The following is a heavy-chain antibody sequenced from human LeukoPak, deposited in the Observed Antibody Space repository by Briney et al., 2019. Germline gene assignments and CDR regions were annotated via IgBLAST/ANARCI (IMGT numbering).Heavy chain of an antibody. CDR2: ISGYNGQT. J-gene: IGHJ4*02. D-gene: IGHD4-11*01. Sequence: ASVKVSCRTSGYTFANYGLNWVRQAPGHGLEWMGWISGYNGQTDLAHHLQGRLTMTTDTSTSTAYMELRSLRSDDTAVYYCNRADYTRIYFWGQETLVTVSA. CDR1: GYTFANYG. CDR3: NRADYTRIYF. V-gene: IGHV1-18*01.